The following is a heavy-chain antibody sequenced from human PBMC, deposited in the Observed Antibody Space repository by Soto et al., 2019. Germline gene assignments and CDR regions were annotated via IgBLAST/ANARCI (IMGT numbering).Heavy chain of an antibody. CDR2: IYYSGST. CDR1: GGSISSYY. J-gene: IGHJ4*02. Sequence: QVQLQESGPGLVKPSETLSLTCTVSGGSISSYYWSWIRQPPGKGLEWIGYIYYSGSTNYHPSLKSRVTISVDTAKNQFSRKLSSVTAADTAVYYCARHYYFDSWGQGTLVTVSS. CDR3: ARHYYFDS. V-gene: IGHV4-59*08.